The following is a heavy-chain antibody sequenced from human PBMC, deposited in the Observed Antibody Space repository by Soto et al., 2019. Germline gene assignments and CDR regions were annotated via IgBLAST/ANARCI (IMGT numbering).Heavy chain of an antibody. CDR1: GGSISSSSYY. J-gene: IGHJ4*02. CDR2: IYYSGST. CDR3: ARHRQRRAHGYIDY. Sequence: QLQLQESGPGLGKPSETLSLTGTVSGGSISSSSYYWGWIRQPPGKGLEWIGSIYYSGSTYYNPSLKSRVTISVDASKNQFSLKLSSVTAADTAVYYCARHRQRRAHGYIDYWGQGTLVTVSS. V-gene: IGHV4-39*01.